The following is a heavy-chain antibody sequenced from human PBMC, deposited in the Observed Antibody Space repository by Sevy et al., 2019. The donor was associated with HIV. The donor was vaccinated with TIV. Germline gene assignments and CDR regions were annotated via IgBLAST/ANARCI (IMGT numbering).Heavy chain of an antibody. D-gene: IGHD2-8*01. Sequence: GGSLRLSCAASAFTFSSYAMSWVRQAPGKGLEWVSAISGSGGSTYYADSVKGRFTISRDNSKNTLYLQMNSLRAEDTAVYYCAKGMVDYYYMDVWGKGTTVTVSS. CDR1: AFTFSSYA. V-gene: IGHV3-23*01. J-gene: IGHJ6*03. CDR2: ISGSGGST. CDR3: AKGMVDYYYMDV.